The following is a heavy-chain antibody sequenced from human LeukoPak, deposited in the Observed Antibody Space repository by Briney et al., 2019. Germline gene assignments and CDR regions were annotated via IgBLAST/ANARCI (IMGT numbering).Heavy chain of an antibody. CDR2: ISSSSSTI. J-gene: IGHJ1*01. V-gene: IGHV3-48*01. Sequence: GGSLRLSCAASGFTFSSYSMNWVRQAPGKGLEWASYISSSSSTIYYADSVKGRFTISRDNAKNSLYLQMNSLRAEDTAVYYCARDAYCGGDCWPHFQHWGQGTLVTVSS. CDR1: GFTFSSYS. CDR3: ARDAYCGGDCWPHFQH. D-gene: IGHD2-21*02.